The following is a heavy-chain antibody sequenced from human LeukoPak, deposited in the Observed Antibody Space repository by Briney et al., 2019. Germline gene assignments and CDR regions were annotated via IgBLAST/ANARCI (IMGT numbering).Heavy chain of an antibody. J-gene: IGHJ6*03. CDR2: IYYKGNT. D-gene: IGHD3-16*01. CDR3: ARRGRMTLTDYFYYMDV. Sequence: SETLSLTCTVSGGSISGHYWGWIRQPPGKGLEWIGYIYYKGNTNYNPSLKSRVTILLDTSKSQFSLKLSSVTAADTAVYYCARRGRMTLTDYFYYMDVWGKGTMVTVSS. V-gene: IGHV4-59*11. CDR1: GGSISGHY.